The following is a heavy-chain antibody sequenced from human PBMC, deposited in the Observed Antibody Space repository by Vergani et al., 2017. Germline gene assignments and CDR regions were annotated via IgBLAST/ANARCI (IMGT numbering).Heavy chain of an antibody. D-gene: IGHD5-12*01. CDR1: GFTFNHYA. V-gene: IGHV3-23*01. CDR2: ISGSGGST. J-gene: IGHJ6*02. Sequence: EVQLLESGGDLVQPGGSLRLSCAASGFTFNHYAMNWVRQAPGKGLEWVSGISGSGGSTYYAGSVKGRFTISRDSSKNTLYLQMNSLSAGDTAVYYCAKANPRNSGYVDLYCYHAIDVWGQGTTVTVSS. CDR3: AKANPRNSGYVDLYCYHAIDV.